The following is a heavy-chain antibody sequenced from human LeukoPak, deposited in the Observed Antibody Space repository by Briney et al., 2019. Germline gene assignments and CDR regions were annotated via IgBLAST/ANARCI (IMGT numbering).Heavy chain of an antibody. Sequence: GGSLRLSCAASGFTFSTYSMNWVRQAPGKGLEWVSYISSGSSTIFYADSVKGRFTVSRDNAKNSLYLQMNTLRDEDTAVYYCARSSGSYYNHDYWGQGTQVTVSS. CDR2: ISSGSSTI. D-gene: IGHD3-10*01. J-gene: IGHJ4*02. CDR1: GFTFSTYS. CDR3: ARSSGSYYNHDY. V-gene: IGHV3-48*02.